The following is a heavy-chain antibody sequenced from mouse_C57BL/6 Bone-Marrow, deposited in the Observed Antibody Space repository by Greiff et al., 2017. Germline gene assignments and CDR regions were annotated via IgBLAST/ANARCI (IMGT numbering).Heavy chain of an antibody. V-gene: IGHV5-17*01. J-gene: IGHJ4*01. Sequence: EVKLVESGGGLVKPGGSLKLSCAASGFTFSDYGMHWVRQAPEKGLEWVAYISSGSSTIYYADTVKGRFTISRDNAKNTLFLQMTSLRSEDTAMYYCARRRYSSFFYYAMDYWGQGTSVTVSS. CDR1: GFTFSDYG. D-gene: IGHD1-1*01. CDR2: ISSGSSTI. CDR3: ARRRYSSFFYYAMDY.